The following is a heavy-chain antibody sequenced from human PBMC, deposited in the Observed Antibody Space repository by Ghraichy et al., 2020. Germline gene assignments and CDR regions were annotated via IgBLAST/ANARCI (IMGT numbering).Heavy chain of an antibody. Sequence: AVIWYDGSNKYYADSVKGRFTISRDNSKNTLYLQMNSLRAEDTAVYYCARGLSSSWYLRDYYYYGMDVWGQG. CDR3: ARGLSSSWYLRDYYYYGMDV. J-gene: IGHJ6*02. D-gene: IGHD6-13*01. CDR2: IWYDGSNK. V-gene: IGHV3-33*01.